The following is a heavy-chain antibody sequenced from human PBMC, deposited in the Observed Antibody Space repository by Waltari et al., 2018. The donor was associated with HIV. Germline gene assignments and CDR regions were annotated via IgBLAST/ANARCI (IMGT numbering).Heavy chain of an antibody. V-gene: IGHV3-72*01. CDR1: GFTFRDHN. CDR2: IRNKDNSYTT. CDR3: ARSTYGDVDY. D-gene: IGHD4-17*01. Sequence: EVLLVESGGGLVQPGGSLRLSCAASGFTFRDHNMDWVRQAPGRGLEWVGRIRNKDNSYTTDYAASVKGRFTISRDDSKNSLFLQINSLKTEDTAVYYCARSTYGDVDYWGQGTLVTVSS. J-gene: IGHJ4*02.